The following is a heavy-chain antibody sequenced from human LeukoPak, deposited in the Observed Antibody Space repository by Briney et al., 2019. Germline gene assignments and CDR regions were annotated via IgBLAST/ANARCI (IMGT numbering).Heavy chain of an antibody. CDR3: ARGEYMTSPDY. CDR1: GGSISRYY. J-gene: IGHJ4*02. CDR2: LYYSGST. Sequence: SETLSLTCTVSGGSISRYYWNWIRQPPGKGLEWIGYLYYSGSTTYNSSLTSRVTISVDRSKNQFSLKLSSVTAADTAVYYCARGEYMTSPDYWGQGTLVAVSS. V-gene: IGHV4-59*01. D-gene: IGHD2/OR15-2a*01.